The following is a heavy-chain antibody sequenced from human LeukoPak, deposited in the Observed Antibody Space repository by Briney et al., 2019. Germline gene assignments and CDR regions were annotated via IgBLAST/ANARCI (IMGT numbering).Heavy chain of an antibody. CDR3: ARGPIVGITETKGYFDY. Sequence: GGSLRLSCAASGFTFSNYDMHWVRHATGRGLEWVSSIGTAADTYYPGSVKGRFTISRENAKNSLYLQMNSPRAGDTAVYYCARGPIVGITETKGYFDYWGQGILVTVSS. J-gene: IGHJ4*02. CDR2: IGTAADT. V-gene: IGHV3-13*01. D-gene: IGHD1-7*01. CDR1: GFTFSNYD.